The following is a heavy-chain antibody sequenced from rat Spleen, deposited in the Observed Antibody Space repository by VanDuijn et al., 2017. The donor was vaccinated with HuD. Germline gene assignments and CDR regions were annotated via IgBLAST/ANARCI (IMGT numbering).Heavy chain of an antibody. CDR1: GFIFSNYY. CDR3: ARGGYGGYSANWFAY. CDR2: ISAGGGDT. D-gene: IGHD1-11*01. V-gene: IGHV5-27*01. Sequence: EVQLVESGGGLVQPGRSLKLSCAASGFIFSNYYMAWVRQAPTKGLEWVAYISAGGGDTYYRYSVKGRFTISRDNAQSTLYLQMDSLRSEDTATYYCARGGYGGYSANWFAYWGQGTLVTVSS. J-gene: IGHJ3*01.